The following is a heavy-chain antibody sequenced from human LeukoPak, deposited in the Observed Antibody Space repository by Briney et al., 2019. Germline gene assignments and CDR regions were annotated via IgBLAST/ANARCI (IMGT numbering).Heavy chain of an antibody. J-gene: IGHJ4*02. CDR1: GFTFSSNY. V-gene: IGHV3-53*01. CDR3: AREATRGEGDY. CDR2: IYSGGST. Sequence: AGGSLRLSCAASGFTFSSNYMSWVRQAPGKGLEWVSVIYSGGSTYYADSVKGRFTISRDNSKNTLYLQMNSLRAEDTAVYYCAREATRGEGDYWGQGTLVTVSS. D-gene: IGHD5-24*01.